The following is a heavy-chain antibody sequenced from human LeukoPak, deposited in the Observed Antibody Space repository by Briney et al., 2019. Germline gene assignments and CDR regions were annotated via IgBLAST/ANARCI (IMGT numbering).Heavy chain of an antibody. CDR2: IKQDGSEK. D-gene: IGHD3-16*02. J-gene: IGHJ4*02. V-gene: IGHV3-7*01. CDR1: GFTISTYW. Sequence: PGGSLRLSCEASGFTISTYWMHWVRQAPGKGLEWVANIKQDGSEKYYVDSVKGRFTISRDNAKNSLYLQMNSLRAEDTAVYYCARLDYVWGSYRNFDYWGQGTLVTVSS. CDR3: ARLDYVWGSYRNFDY.